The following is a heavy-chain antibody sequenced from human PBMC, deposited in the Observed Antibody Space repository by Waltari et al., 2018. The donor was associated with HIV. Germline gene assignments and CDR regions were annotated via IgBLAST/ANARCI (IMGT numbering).Heavy chain of an antibody. CDR2: IYPGDSNT. Sequence: EVQLVQSGAEVKKPGESLKISCKGSGYSFTSYWIGWVRQMPGKGLEWMGIIYPGDSNTRYSPSFQGQVTISADKSINTAYLQWSSLKASDTAMYYCARHLLYSSSPGAFDIWGQGTMVTVSS. D-gene: IGHD6-6*01. CDR1: GYSFTSYW. V-gene: IGHV5-51*01. J-gene: IGHJ3*02. CDR3: ARHLLYSSSPGAFDI.